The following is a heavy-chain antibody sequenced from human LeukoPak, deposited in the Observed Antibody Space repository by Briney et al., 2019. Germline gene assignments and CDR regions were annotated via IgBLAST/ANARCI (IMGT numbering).Heavy chain of an antibody. J-gene: IGHJ6*02. V-gene: IGHV3-7*03. CDR3: ARGGGLDV. CDR1: GFTLSGFW. Sequence: GGSLRLSCAVSGFTLSGFWMSWSRQAPGKGLEWVASINHNGNVNYYVDSVKGRFTISRDNAKNSLYLQMSNLRAEDTAVYFCARGGGLDVWGQGATVTVSS. D-gene: IGHD3-16*01. CDR2: INHNGNVN.